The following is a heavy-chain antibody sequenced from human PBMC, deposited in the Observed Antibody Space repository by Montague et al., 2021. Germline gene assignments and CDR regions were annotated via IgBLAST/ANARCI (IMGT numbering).Heavy chain of an antibody. J-gene: IGHJ4*02. D-gene: IGHD6-19*01. CDR3: ARSDGGWYY. CDR2: IYPGDSDT. CDR1: GYNFADYW. V-gene: IGHV5-51*01. Sequence: QSGAEVKKSGESLKISCRGSGYNFADYWVGWVRQMPGKGLEWMGIIYPGDSDTKYSPSFQGQVTISVDKSINTAFLQWSRLKASDTATYYCARSDGGWYYWGQGTLVTVSS.